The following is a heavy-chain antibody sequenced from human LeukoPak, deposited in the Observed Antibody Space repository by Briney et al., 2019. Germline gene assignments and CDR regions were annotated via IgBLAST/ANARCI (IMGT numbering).Heavy chain of an antibody. CDR1: GFTFSSYG. CDR2: IWYDGSNK. J-gene: IGHJ6*03. Sequence: PGRSLRLSCAASGFTFSSYGMHWVRQAPGKGLEWVAVIWYDGSNKYYADSVKGRFTISRDNSKSTLYLQMNSLRAEDTAVYYCARDGQYGSADYYYYYMDVWGKGTTVTVSS. CDR3: ARDGQYGSADYYYYYMDV. D-gene: IGHD3-10*01. V-gene: IGHV3-33*01.